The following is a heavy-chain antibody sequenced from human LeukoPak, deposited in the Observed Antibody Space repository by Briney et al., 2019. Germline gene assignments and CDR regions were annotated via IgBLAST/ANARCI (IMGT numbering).Heavy chain of an antibody. J-gene: IGHJ4*02. CDR1: GGSFSGYY. D-gene: IGHD1-7*01. Sequence: MPSETLSLTCAVYGGSFSGYYWRWIRQPPGKGLEWIGEINHSGSTNYNPSLKSRVTISVDTSKNQFSLKLSSVTAADTAVYYCARRRGRYNWNYVPYYFDYWGQGTLVTVSS. CDR2: INHSGST. CDR3: ARRRGRYNWNYVPYYFDY. V-gene: IGHV4-34*01.